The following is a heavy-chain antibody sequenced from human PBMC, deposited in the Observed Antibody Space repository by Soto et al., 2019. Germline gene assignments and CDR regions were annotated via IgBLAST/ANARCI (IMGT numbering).Heavy chain of an antibody. CDR2: ISAYNGNT. J-gene: IGHJ3*02. D-gene: IGHD3-3*01. V-gene: IGHV1-18*01. Sequence: GASVKVSCKASGYTFTSYGISWVRQAPGQGLEWMGWISAYNGNTNYAQKLKGRVTMTTDTSTSTAYMELRSLRSDDTAVYYCAREITIFGVALSPFDIWGQGTMVTVSS. CDR1: GYTFTSYG. CDR3: AREITIFGVALSPFDI.